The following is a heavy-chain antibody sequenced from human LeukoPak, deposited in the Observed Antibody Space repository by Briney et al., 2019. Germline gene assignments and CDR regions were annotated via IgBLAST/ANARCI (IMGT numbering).Heavy chain of an antibody. V-gene: IGHV3-23*01. CDR2: ISGSGGSA. J-gene: IGHJ4*02. CDR3: AKDLGFYCSSTSCYALDY. Sequence: GGSLRLSCAASGFTFSSYAMSWVRQAPGKGLEWVSAISGSGGSAYYADSVKGRFTISRDNSKNTLYLQMNSLRAEDTAVYYCAKDLGFYCSSTSCYALDYWGQGTLVTVSS. D-gene: IGHD2-2*01. CDR1: GFTFSSYA.